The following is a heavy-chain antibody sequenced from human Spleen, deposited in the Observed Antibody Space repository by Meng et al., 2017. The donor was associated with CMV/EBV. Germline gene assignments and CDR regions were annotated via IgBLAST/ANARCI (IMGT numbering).Heavy chain of an antibody. CDR3: ARGTHHSRVAGPLGDYYYGMDV. CDR2: ISGSGGSI. V-gene: IGHV3-23*01. Sequence: GGSLRLSCAASGFTFSSYAMSWVRQAPGKGLEWVSAISGSGGSIYYADSVKGRFTISRDNSKNTLYLQMNSLRAEDTAVYYCARGTHHSRVAGPLGDYYYGMDVWGQGTTVTVSS. J-gene: IGHJ6*02. D-gene: IGHD6-19*01. CDR1: GFTFSSYA.